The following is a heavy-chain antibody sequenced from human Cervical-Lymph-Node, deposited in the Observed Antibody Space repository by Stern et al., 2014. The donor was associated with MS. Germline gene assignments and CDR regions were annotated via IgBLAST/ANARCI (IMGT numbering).Heavy chain of an antibody. J-gene: IGHJ5*02. D-gene: IGHD1-26*01. CDR2: IHDSGST. V-gene: IGHV4-61*02. Sequence: QVQLVQSGPGLVKPSQTLSLTCTVSGGSISSSGYYWSWIRQPADKGLEWIGRIHDSGSTYYNPSLKSRVTISMDTAQHQFSLKLPFVTAADTAVYYCATTRWDLFTWNWFDPWGQGTLVTVSS. CDR3: ATTRWDLFTWNWFDP. CDR1: GGSISSSGYY.